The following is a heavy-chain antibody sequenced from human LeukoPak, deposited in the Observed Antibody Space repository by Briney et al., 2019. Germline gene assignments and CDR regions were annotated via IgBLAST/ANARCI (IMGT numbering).Heavy chain of an antibody. CDR3: ARLLGMIMFAEADAFEV. Sequence: GGSLRLSCAASGFPFSDYSMNCVRQAPGKGLEWVSSISKSSTSTFYADSVQGRFIISKDNARNSLFLQINSLTAEDTAVYYCARLLGMIMFAEADAFEVWGQGARVTVSS. CDR2: ISKSSTST. D-gene: IGHD3-16*01. J-gene: IGHJ3*01. V-gene: IGHV3-21*01. CDR1: GFPFSDYS.